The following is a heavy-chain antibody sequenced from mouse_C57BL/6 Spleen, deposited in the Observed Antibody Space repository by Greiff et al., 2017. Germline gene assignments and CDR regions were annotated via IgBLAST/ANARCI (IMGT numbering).Heavy chain of an antibody. J-gene: IGHJ3*01. CDR1: GFTFSSYA. Sequence: EVQRVESGGGLVKPGGSLKLSCAASGFTFSSYAMSWVRQTPEKRLEWVATISDGGSYTYYPDNVKGRFTISRDNAKNNLYLQMSHLKSEDTAMYYCAREGPFYYGSSTLFAYWGQGTLVTVSA. D-gene: IGHD1-1*01. V-gene: IGHV5-4*01. CDR2: ISDGGSYT. CDR3: AREGPFYYGSSTLFAY.